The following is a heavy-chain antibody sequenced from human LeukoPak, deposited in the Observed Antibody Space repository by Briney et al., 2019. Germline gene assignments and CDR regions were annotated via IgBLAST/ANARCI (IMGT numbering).Heavy chain of an antibody. CDR2: INPSNGLT. V-gene: IGHV1-46*01. Sequence: WASVKVSCKASGNTFSSYYMHWVRQAPGHGLEWMGIINPSNGLTSYAQKFEGRVTVTRDTSTSTVYMELSSLRSEGTAVYYCAREGPGTGKYLDYWGQGTLVTVSS. CDR3: AREGPGTGKYLDY. D-gene: IGHD6-13*01. CDR1: GNTFSSYY. J-gene: IGHJ4*02.